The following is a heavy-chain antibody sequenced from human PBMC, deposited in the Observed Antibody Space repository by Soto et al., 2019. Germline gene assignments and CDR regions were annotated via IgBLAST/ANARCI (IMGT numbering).Heavy chain of an antibody. D-gene: IGHD2-15*01. J-gene: IGHJ6*02. CDR1: GGTFSSYA. CDR3: ARDLGYCSGGSCYDPSSYYYGMDV. CDR2: IIPIFGTA. Sequence: SVKVSCKASGGTFSSYAISWVRQAPGQGLEWMGGIIPIFGTANYAQKFQGRVTITADKSTSTAYMELSSLRSEDTAVYYCARDLGYCSGGSCYDPSSYYYGMDVWGQGTTVTVSS. V-gene: IGHV1-69*06.